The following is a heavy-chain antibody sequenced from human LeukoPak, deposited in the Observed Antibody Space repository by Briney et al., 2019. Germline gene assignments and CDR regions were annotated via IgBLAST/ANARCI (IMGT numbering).Heavy chain of an antibody. Sequence: ASVKVSCKVSGYTLTELSMHWVRQTPGKGLEWMGGFDPEDGETIYAQKFQGRVTMTEDTSTDTAYMELSSLRSEDTAVYYCATSYIAVANTLDVWGQGTPVTVSS. CDR1: GYTLTELS. J-gene: IGHJ6*02. D-gene: IGHD6-19*01. CDR2: FDPEDGET. CDR3: ATSYIAVANTLDV. V-gene: IGHV1-24*01.